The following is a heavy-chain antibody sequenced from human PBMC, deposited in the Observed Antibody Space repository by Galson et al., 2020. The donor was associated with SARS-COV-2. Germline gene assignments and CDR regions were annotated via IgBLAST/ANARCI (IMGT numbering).Heavy chain of an antibody. V-gene: IGHV4-39*01. CDR1: GGSLSSSSND. J-gene: IGHJ4*02. D-gene: IGHD5-18*01. CDR2: IEESGST. Sequence: SETLSLTCTVSGGSLSSSSNDWGWIRQPPGRGREGIGRIEESGSTYYNPSLKSRVTISVDTSKNQFSLTLSSVTAADTAVYYCARSERGYSYGSVDYWGQGTLVTVSS. CDR3: ARSERGYSYGSVDY.